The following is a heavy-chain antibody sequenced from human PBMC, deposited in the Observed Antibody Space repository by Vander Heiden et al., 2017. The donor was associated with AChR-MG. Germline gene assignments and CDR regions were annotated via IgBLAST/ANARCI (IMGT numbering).Heavy chain of an antibody. Sequence: VQLVQSGAEVKKPGASVKVSCKASGYTFTGYYMHWVRQAPGQGLEWMGWINPNSGGTNYAQKFHGRVTMTRDTSISTAYMELSRLTSDDTAVYYCARDPGFGLRRVRGDYWGQGTLVTVSS. CDR2: INPNSGGT. CDR1: GYTFTGYY. J-gene: IGHJ4*02. CDR3: ARDPGFGLRRVRGDY. V-gene: IGHV1-2*02. D-gene: IGHD3-9*01.